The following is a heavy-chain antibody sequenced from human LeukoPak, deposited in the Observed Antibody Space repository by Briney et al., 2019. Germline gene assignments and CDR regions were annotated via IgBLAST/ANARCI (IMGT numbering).Heavy chain of an antibody. CDR1: GYTFTGNY. V-gene: IGHV1-2*02. J-gene: IGHJ5*02. Sequence: ASVKVSCKASGYTFTGNYMHWVRQAPGQGLEWMGWINPNSGGTNYAQKFQGRVTMTRDTSISTAYMELSSLRSDDTAVYYCARGIRITMARGVIIAGEFDPWGQGTLVTVSS. D-gene: IGHD3-10*01. CDR2: INPNSGGT. CDR3: ARGIRITMARGVIIAGEFDP.